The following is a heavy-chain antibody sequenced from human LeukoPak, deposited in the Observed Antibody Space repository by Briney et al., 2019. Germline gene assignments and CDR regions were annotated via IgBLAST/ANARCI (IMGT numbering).Heavy chain of an antibody. D-gene: IGHD4-11*01. V-gene: IGHV1-69*13. Sequence: SVTVSCKASGGTSSSYAISWVRQAPGQGLEWMGGIIPIFGTANYAQKFQGRVTITADESTSTAYMELSSLRSEDTAVYYCARYDYSALDYWGQGTLVTVSS. CDR2: IIPIFGTA. J-gene: IGHJ4*02. CDR3: ARYDYSALDY. CDR1: GGTSSSYA.